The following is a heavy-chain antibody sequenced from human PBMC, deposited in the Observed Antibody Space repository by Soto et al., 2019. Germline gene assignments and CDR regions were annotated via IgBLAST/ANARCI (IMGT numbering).Heavy chain of an antibody. J-gene: IGHJ1*01. Sequence: QVQLVQSGPEMKKPGSLVKDSCKISGGTFSGTAINWVRQAPGQGHEWVGGIIPVFATTHYPQKFQGRVPITADDSTNTVYLELNRLRSGDTAVYHCVSAPHNNRFKFSRWGQGTRVTVPS. CDR1: GGTFSGTA. CDR3: VSAPHNNRFKFSR. CDR2: IIPVFATT. D-gene: IGHD1-1*01. V-gene: IGHV1-69*01.